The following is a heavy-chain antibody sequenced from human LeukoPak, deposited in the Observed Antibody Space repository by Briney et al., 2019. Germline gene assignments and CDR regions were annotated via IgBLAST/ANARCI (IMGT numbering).Heavy chain of an antibody. Sequence: NSSETLSLTCTVSGGSISSYYWSWIRQPPGKGLEWIGYIYYSGSTNYNPSLKSRVTISVDTSKNQFSLKLSSVTAADTAVYYCARESRYGHWFDPWGQGTLVTVSS. CDR1: GGSISSYY. V-gene: IGHV4-59*01. D-gene: IGHD1-14*01. J-gene: IGHJ5*02. CDR3: ARESRYGHWFDP. CDR2: IYYSGST.